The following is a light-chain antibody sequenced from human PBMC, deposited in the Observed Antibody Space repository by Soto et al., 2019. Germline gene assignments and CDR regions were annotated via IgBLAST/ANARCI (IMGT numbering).Light chain of an antibody. V-gene: IGKV3-15*01. J-gene: IGKJ1*01. Sequence: EIVMTQSRSTLSVSPGERATLSCRASQSVSSNFAWYQQKPGQAPRLLIYGASTSATGIPARFSGSGSGTEFTLTISSLQSEDFAVYYCQQYNNWPRTFGQGTKVEIK. CDR2: GAS. CDR3: QQYNNWPRT. CDR1: QSVSSN.